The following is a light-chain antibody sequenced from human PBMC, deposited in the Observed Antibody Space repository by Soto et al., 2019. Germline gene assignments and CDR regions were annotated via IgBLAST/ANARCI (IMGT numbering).Light chain of an antibody. CDR3: QQYNNWPQLT. V-gene: IGKV3-15*01. CDR2: GAS. Sequence: EIVMTQSPATLSVSPGERATLSCRASQSVSSNLAWYQQKPGQAPRLLIYGASTRATGIPARFSGSGSGTEFTLTIRNLQSEDFAVYYCQQYNNWPQLTFGGGTKVEIK. J-gene: IGKJ4*01. CDR1: QSVSSN.